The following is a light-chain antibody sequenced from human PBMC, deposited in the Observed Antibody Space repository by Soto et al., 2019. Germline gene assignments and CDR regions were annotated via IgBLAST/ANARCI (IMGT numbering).Light chain of an antibody. CDR3: TSYAGTYSFFYV. J-gene: IGLJ1*01. Sequence: HSEVRRPPSASGSPWQSVTTSCTGNSSDVGAYNYVSWYQQLPGKAPKLIIYEVSKRPSGVPDRFSGSKSGNTASLTVSGLQAEDEADYYCTSYAGTYSFFYVFGTGTKVTVL. V-gene: IGLV2-8*01. CDR1: SSDVGAYNY. CDR2: EVS.